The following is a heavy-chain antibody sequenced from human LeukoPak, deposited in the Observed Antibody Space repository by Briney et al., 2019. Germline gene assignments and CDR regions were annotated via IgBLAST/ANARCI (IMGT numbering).Heavy chain of an antibody. D-gene: IGHD3-10*01. CDR3: ARGGSGSYYSRTSTAFDI. CDR1: GGTFSSYA. CDR2: IIPIFGTA. J-gene: IGHJ3*02. V-gene: IGHV1-69*06. Sequence: GASVKVSCKASGGTFSSYAISWVRQAPGQGLEWMGGIIPIFGTANYAQKFQGRVTITADKSTSTAYMELSSLRSEDTAVYYCARGGSGSYYSRTSTAFDIWGQGTMVTVSS.